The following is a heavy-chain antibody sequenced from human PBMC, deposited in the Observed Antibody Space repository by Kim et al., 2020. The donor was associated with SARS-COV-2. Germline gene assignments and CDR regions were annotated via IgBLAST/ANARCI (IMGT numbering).Heavy chain of an antibody. CDR1: GGSINDYF. CDR3: ARDRVINALFGWFDP. D-gene: IGHD3-16*02. V-gene: IGHV4-59*01. Sequence: SETLSLTCTVSGGSINDYFWSWIRQPPGKGLEWIGYIYSSGSTTYNPSLKSRVTISVDTSKNQLSLNLTSVTAADTAVYYCARDRVINALFGWFDPWGPG. J-gene: IGHJ5*02. CDR2: IYSSGST.